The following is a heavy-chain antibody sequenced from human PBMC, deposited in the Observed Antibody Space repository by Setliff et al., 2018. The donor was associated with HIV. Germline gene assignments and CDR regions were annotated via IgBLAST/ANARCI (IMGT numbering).Heavy chain of an antibody. CDR1: GGSISDNT. V-gene: IGHV4-59*01. CDR2: IYNSVTT. CDR3: ARGGTSSNWFGP. Sequence: ASETLSLTCAVSGGSISDNTWSWIRQAPGKGLQWIGFIYNSVTTNYNPSLKSRVTISLDTSKNQFSLKLTSVTAADTAVYYCARGGTSSNWFGPWGQGTLVTVSS. D-gene: IGHD2-2*01. J-gene: IGHJ5*02.